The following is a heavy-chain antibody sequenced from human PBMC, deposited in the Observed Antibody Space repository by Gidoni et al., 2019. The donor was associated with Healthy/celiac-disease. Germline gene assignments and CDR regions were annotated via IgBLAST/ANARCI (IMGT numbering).Heavy chain of an antibody. J-gene: IGHJ6*02. CDR1: AFTFSRYS. CDR3: ARSDYYDSSGEGMDV. V-gene: IGHV3-21*01. D-gene: IGHD3-22*01. Sequence: VQLVDSGGGLVKPRGSLRLSFTASAFTFSRYSMNWVSQAPGKGLEWVSSISSSSSYIYYAESVKGRFTISRDKAKNSLYLQMNSLRAEDTAVYYCARSDYYDSSGEGMDVWGQGTTVTVSS. CDR2: ISSSSSYI.